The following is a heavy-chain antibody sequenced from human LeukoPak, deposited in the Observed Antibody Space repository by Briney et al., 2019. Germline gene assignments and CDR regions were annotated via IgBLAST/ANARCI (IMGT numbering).Heavy chain of an antibody. V-gene: IGHV4-61*05. CDR1: GGSISSNSYY. Sequence: KSSETLSLTCTVSGGSISSNSYYWGWIRQPPGKGLEWIGYIYYSGSTNYNPSLKSRVTISVDTSKNQFSLKLSSVTAADTAVYYCARGIAARPADYWGQGTLVTVSS. J-gene: IGHJ4*02. CDR3: ARGIAARPADY. CDR2: IYYSGST. D-gene: IGHD6-6*01.